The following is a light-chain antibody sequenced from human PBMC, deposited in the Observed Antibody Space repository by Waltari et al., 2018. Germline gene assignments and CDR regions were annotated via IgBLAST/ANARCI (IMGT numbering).Light chain of an antibody. J-gene: IGKJ3*01. CDR3: LHRSNWPPLFT. CDR1: QSDSRD. CDR2: DTF. V-gene: IGKV3-11*01. Sequence: EIVLTQSPVTLSLSPGERATLSCRASQSDSRDLAWYQQKPGHAPRLLLYDTFSRASGIPARFSGSGSGTDFTLTISSLEPEDFAVYYCLHRSNWPPLFTFGPGTKVDIK.